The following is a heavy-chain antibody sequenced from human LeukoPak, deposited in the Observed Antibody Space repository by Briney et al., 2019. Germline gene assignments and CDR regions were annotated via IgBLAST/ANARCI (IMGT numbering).Heavy chain of an antibody. CDR1: GFTFSDYY. J-gene: IGHJ4*02. D-gene: IGHD6-19*01. CDR3: ARALSFIAVAVYYFDY. V-gene: IGHV3-11*01. Sequence: GGSLRLSCAASGFTFSDYYMSWIRQAPGKGLEWVSYISSSGSTTYYADSVKGRFTISRDNAKNSLYLQMNSLRAEDTAVYYCARALSFIAVAVYYFDYWGQGTLVTVSS. CDR2: ISSSGSTT.